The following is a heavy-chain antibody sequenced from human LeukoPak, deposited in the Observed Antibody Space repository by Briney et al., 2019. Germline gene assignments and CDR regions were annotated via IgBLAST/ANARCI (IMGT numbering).Heavy chain of an antibody. D-gene: IGHD5-12*01. CDR1: GYGFTTYW. CDR3: ARTDSAYEYLDY. CDR2: IDPSDSYT. Sequence: GESLKISCKGSGYGFTTYWISWVRQMPGKGLEWMGRIDPSDSYTRYSPSFQGHVTISADKSITTAYLQWSSLRASDTAMYYCARTDSAYEYLDYWGQGTLVTVSS. V-gene: IGHV5-10-1*01. J-gene: IGHJ4*02.